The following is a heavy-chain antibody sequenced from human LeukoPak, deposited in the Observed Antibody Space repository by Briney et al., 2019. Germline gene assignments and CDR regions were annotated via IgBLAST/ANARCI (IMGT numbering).Heavy chain of an antibody. J-gene: IGHJ4*02. CDR3: ARVGDYYDSSGAFDY. V-gene: IGHV1-2*02. CDR2: INPNSGGT. CDR1: GYTFTSYD. Sequence: ASVKVSCKASGYTFTSYDINWVRQAPGQGLEWMGWINPNSGGTNYAQKFQGRVTMTRDTSISTAYMELSRLRSDDTAVYYCARVGDYYDSSGAFDYWGQGTLVTVSS. D-gene: IGHD3-22*01.